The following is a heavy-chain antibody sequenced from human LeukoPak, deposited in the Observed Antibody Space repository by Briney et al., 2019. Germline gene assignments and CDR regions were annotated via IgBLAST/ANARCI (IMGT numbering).Heavy chain of an antibody. CDR2: IYPGTADI. D-gene: IGHD2-2*01. J-gene: IGHJ4*02. Sequence: GESLKISCKGSGYSFASYWIAWVRQMPRKGLEWRGVIYPGTADITYSPSFQGQVTISADKSVSTAYLHWSSLKASDTAIYYCARHLSSITSCPTYWGQGTLVTVSS. V-gene: IGHV5-51*01. CDR1: GYSFASYW. CDR3: ARHLSSITSCPTY.